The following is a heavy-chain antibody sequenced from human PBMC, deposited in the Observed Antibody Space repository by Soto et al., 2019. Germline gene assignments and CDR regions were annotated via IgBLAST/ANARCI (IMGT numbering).Heavy chain of an antibody. CDR2: ISSRSSDI. V-gene: IGHV3-21*01. D-gene: IGHD3-22*01. CDR3: ARGRYYDPPPFDY. CDR1: GFTFSTYS. J-gene: IGHJ4*02. Sequence: EVHLVESGGGLVKPGGSLRLSCAASGFTFSTYSMNWVRQGPGKGLEWVSSISSRSSDIYYGASVTGRFTISRDNAKDSLFLQLNSLRAEDTAVYYCARGRYYDPPPFDYWGQGTLVTVSS.